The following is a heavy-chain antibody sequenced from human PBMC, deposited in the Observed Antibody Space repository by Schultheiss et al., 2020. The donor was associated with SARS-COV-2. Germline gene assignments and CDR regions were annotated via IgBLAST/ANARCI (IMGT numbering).Heavy chain of an antibody. CDR1: GGSISSYY. V-gene: IGHV4-59*12. Sequence: SETLSLTCTVSGGSISSYYWGWIRQPPGKGLEWIGYIYYSGSTNYNPSLKSRVTISVDTSKNQFSLKLSSVTAADTAVYYCARDSIPHVDTAAFDIWGQGTMVTVSS. CDR2: IYYSGST. J-gene: IGHJ3*02. D-gene: IGHD5-18*01. CDR3: ARDSIPHVDTAAFDI.